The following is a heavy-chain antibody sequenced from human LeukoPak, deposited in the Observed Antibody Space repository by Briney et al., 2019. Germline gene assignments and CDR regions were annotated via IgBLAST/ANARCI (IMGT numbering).Heavy chain of an antibody. D-gene: IGHD3-22*01. CDR2: ISYDGSNK. J-gene: IGHJ1*01. CDR1: GFTFSSYA. Sequence: GGSLRLSCAASGFTFSSYAMHWVRQAPGKGLEWVAVISYDGSNKYYADSVKGRFTISRDNSKNTLCLQMNSLRAEDTAVYYCARGMGSSGYSWFRSDQYFQHWGQGTLVTVSS. V-gene: IGHV3-30*04. CDR3: ARGMGSSGYSWFRSDQYFQH.